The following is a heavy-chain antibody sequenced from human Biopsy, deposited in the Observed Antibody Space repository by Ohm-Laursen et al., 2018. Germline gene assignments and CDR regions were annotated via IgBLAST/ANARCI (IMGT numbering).Heavy chain of an antibody. CDR1: GGYINNYY. CDR2: IYYSVMT. CDR3: ARDSGILNYGNFKYYHYYGMDV. D-gene: IGHD4-11*01. Sequence: SETLSLTCNVPGGYINNYYWSWIRQPPGKGLEWIGHIYYSVMTNYNPSLQSRVSISVDTSRNQVSLTLSSVTAADTAVYYCARDSGILNYGNFKYYHYYGMDVWGQGTKVTVSS. V-gene: IGHV4-59*01. J-gene: IGHJ6*02.